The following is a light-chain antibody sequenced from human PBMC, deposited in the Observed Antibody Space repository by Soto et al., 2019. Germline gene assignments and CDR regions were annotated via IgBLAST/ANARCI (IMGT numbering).Light chain of an antibody. CDR1: QSVSSN. Sequence: EIVMTQSPATLSVSPGERATLSCRASQSVSSNLAWYQQKPGQAPRLLIYGASTSATGIPARFSGRGSGTEITLTISSLQSADISVYSCQQYNNWPPCTVGQGTKVDSK. CDR3: QQYNNWPPCT. V-gene: IGKV3-15*01. J-gene: IGKJ1*01. CDR2: GAS.